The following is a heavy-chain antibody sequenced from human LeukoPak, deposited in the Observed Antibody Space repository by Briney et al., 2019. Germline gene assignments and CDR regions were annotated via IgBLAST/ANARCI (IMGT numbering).Heavy chain of an antibody. D-gene: IGHD5-18*01. CDR3: AREVGDSYGHFDY. CDR2: INPNSGGT. CDR1: GYTFTGYY. Sequence: ASVKVSCKASGYTFTGYYMHWVRQAPGQGLEWMGWINPNSGGTNYAQKFQGRVTMTRDTSISTAYMELSRLRSDDTAVYYCAREVGDSYGHFDYWGQGTLVTVSS. V-gene: IGHV1-2*02. J-gene: IGHJ4*02.